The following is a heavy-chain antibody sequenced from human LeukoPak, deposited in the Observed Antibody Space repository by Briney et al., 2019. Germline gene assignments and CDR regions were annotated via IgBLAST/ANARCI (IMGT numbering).Heavy chain of an antibody. V-gene: IGHV3-30*18. CDR3: AKDLGRDYGDYPDHNEKGSYYYYYGMDV. J-gene: IGHJ6*02. CDR2: ISYDGSNK. Sequence: QSGGSLRLSCAASGFTFSSYGMHWVRQAPGKGLEWVAVISYDGSNKYYADSVKGRSTISRDNSKNTLYLQMNSLRAEDTAVYYCAKDLGRDYGDYPDHNEKGSYYYYYGMDVWGQGTTVTVSS. CDR1: GFTFSSYG. D-gene: IGHD4-17*01.